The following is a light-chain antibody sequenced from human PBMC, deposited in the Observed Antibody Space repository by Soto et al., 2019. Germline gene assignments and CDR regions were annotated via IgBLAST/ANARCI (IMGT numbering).Light chain of an antibody. Sequence: DIQMTQSPSSLSASVGDRVTITCRASQGISNYLAWYQQKPGTVPKLLIYAASTLQSGVPSRFSGSGSGTDFTLTISSLKPEDVATYDCEKYNSAPFTFVPGTKVDIK. CDR2: AAS. CDR1: QGISNY. V-gene: IGKV1-27*01. J-gene: IGKJ3*01. CDR3: EKYNSAPFT.